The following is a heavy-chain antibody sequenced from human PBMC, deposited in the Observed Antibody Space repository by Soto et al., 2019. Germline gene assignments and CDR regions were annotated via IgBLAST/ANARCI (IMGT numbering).Heavy chain of an antibody. Sequence: PGGSLRLSCAASGFTFSNTWMSWVRQAPGKGLEWVGRIKSKTDGGTTDYAAPVKGRFTISRGDSKNTLYLQMNSLKTEDTAVYYCTTSILRFLEWLFFDYWGQGTLVTVSS. D-gene: IGHD3-3*01. CDR2: IKSKTDGGTT. J-gene: IGHJ4*02. CDR3: TTSILRFLEWLFFDY. V-gene: IGHV3-15*01. CDR1: GFTFSNTW.